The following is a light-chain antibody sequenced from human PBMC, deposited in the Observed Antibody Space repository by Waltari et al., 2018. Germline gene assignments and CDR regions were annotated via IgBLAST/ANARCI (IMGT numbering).Light chain of an antibody. CDR2: QDN. J-gene: IGLJ7*01. CDR1: SSNIGTYF. Sequence: GTPGQSVTVSCTGSSSNIGTYFVSWYQHLPGTTPKLLIFQDNQRPSGVSDRFSGSKSGNSASLTITGLQTEDEADYYCLSYDSSLSGLFGGGTRLTVL. CDR3: LSYDSSLSGL. V-gene: IGLV1-40*01.